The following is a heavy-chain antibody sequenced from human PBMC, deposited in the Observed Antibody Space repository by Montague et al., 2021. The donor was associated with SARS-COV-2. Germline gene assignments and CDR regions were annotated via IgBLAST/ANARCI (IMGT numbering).Heavy chain of an antibody. D-gene: IGHD3-22*01. CDR3: ARGGETYYYDTSGYVNAFDT. Sequence: SETLSLTCTVSGASISTYYWSWIRQPPGKGLEWIGYIYYNGYTNYNPSXXSRVTISVDTSKNQFSLRLSSVTAADTAVYFCARGGETYYYDTSGYVNAFDTWGQGTMVTVSS. J-gene: IGHJ3*02. V-gene: IGHV4-59*01. CDR2: IYYNGYT. CDR1: GASISTYY.